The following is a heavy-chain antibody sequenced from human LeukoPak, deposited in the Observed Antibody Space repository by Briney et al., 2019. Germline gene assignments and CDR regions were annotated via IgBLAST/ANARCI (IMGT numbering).Heavy chain of an antibody. D-gene: IGHD6-13*01. Sequence: ASVKVSCKASGYTFTGYYIHWVRQAPGQGLEWMGWINPNSGGTNYAQKFQGRVTMPRDTSITTAYMELSGLRSDDTAIYYSARAKLAAPGRTGYNWFDPWGQGTLVTVSS. J-gene: IGHJ5*02. CDR1: GYTFTGYY. V-gene: IGHV1-2*02. CDR3: ARAKLAAPGRTGYNWFDP. CDR2: INPNSGGT.